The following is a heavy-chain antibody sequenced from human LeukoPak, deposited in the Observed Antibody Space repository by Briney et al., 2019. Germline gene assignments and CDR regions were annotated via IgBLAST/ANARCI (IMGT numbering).Heavy chain of an antibody. CDR1: GFTFSSYA. V-gene: IGHV3-23*01. D-gene: IGHD2-15*01. J-gene: IGHJ4*02. CDR3: AKNVRMVAASSYFDY. Sequence: GGSLRLSCAASGFTFSSYAMSWVRQAPGKGLEWASAISGSGGSTYYADSVKGRFTISRDNSKNTLYLQMNSLRAEDTAVYYCAKNVRMVAASSYFDYWGQGTLVTVSS. CDR2: ISGSGGST.